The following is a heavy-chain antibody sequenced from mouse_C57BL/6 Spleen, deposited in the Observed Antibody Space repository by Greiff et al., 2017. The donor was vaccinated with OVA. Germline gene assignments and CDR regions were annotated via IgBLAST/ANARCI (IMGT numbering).Heavy chain of an antibody. CDR1: GYTFTDYN. V-gene: IGHV1-22*01. CDR3: ARLHYYGSSYPFAY. CDR2: INPNNGGT. Sequence: VQLQQSGPELVKPGASVKMSCKASGYTFTDYNMHWVKQSHGKSLEWIGYINPNNGGTSYNQKFKGKATLTVNKSSSTAYMELRSLTSEDSAVYYCARLHYYGSSYPFAYWGQGTLVTVSA. D-gene: IGHD1-1*01. J-gene: IGHJ3*01.